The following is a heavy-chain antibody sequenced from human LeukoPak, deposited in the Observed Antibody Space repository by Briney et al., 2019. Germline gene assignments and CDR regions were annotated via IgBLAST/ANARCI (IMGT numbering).Heavy chain of an antibody. CDR3: ARDQDDSSGPFDY. D-gene: IGHD3-22*01. V-gene: IGHV3-30*04. Sequence: GGSLRLSCAASGFTFSSYAMHWVRQAPGKGLEWVAVIPYDGSNKYYADSVKGRFTISRDNSKNTLYLQMNSLRAEDTAVYYCARDQDDSSGPFDYWGQGTLVTVSS. CDR1: GFTFSSYA. J-gene: IGHJ4*02. CDR2: IPYDGSNK.